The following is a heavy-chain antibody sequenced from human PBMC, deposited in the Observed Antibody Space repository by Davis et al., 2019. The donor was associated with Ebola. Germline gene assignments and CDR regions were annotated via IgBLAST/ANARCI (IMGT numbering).Heavy chain of an antibody. Sequence: MPSETLSLTCTVSGGSISSSTYYWSWIRQPPGKGLEWIGYLYFRGSTTYNPSHKSRVSISVDTSKNQFSLKLNSVTSADTAVYYCARGGGYSFDSWGQGTLVTVSS. CDR1: GGSISSSTYY. CDR3: ARGGGYSFDS. CDR2: LYFRGST. V-gene: IGHV4-61*01. J-gene: IGHJ5*01. D-gene: IGHD4-11*01.